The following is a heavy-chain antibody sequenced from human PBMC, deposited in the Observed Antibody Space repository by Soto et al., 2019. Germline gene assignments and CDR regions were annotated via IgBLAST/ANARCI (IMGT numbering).Heavy chain of an antibody. CDR2: ISPGDSDT. Sequence: GESKKICCTASEYCTSTYRIAWVRHMPERGLEWMGIISPGDSDTNYNPSFHRQATITAETSTKTSYLQRSSLNASATAIYYWERLRQFLRFGDLTSRDDYFNYWGPGTLVTVSS. CDR1: EYCTSTYR. CDR3: ERLRQFLRFGDLTSRDDYFNY. D-gene: IGHD3-10*01. J-gene: IGHJ4*02. V-gene: IGHV5-51*01.